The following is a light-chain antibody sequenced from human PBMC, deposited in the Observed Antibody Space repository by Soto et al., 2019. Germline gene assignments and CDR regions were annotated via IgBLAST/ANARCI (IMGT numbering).Light chain of an antibody. CDR3: QQYGSSPLIT. J-gene: IGKJ5*01. V-gene: IGKV3-20*01. CDR1: QRLSASD. Sequence: EIPLTQSPVTLAWSPVSISTLSCMASQRLSASDVAWYQQKAGQAPKILIYGGSNRAHGIPDRFTGSGSGADFTLTITRLEPEDFAVYRCQQYGSSPLITFGQGTRLEIK. CDR2: GGS.